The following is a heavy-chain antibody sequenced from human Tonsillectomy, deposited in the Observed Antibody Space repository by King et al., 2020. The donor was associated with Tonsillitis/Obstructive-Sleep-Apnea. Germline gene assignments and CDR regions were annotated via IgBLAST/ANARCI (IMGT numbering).Heavy chain of an antibody. CDR2: SYAAGST. D-gene: IGHD2-21*01. CDR1: GFTVNSND. V-gene: IGHV3-53*01. CDR3: ARDGYCGGYCY. Sequence: VQLVESGGGLIQPGGSLRLSCAASGFTVNSNDMSWVRQAPGKGLEWVSGSYAAGSTYYADSVKGRFTISRDNSKNTVYFQMSSLRVEDTAVYYCARDGYCGGYCYWGQGTLVTVSS. J-gene: IGHJ4*02.